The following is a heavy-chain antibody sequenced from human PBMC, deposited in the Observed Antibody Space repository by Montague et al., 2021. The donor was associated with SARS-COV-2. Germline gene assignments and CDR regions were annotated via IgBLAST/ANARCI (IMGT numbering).Heavy chain of an antibody. CDR3: ARTTVITAYYYYAMDV. V-gene: IGHV4-39*01. Sequence: SETLSLTCTVSDDSINNKTYFWDWIRQPPGKGLEWIGSIHYRGSTHYNPSLKSRLTISVDMSRNQFSLKLSSVTAADTAVYFCARTTVITAYYYYAMDVWGQGTTVTVSS. D-gene: IGHD4-23*01. CDR1: DDSINNKTYF. CDR2: IHYRGST. J-gene: IGHJ6*02.